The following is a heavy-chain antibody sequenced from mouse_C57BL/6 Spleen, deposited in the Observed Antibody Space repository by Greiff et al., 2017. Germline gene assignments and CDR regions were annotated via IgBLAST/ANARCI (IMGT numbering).Heavy chain of an antibody. CDR2: IYPGSGST. Sequence: QVQLQQSGPELVKPGASVKISCKASGYSFTSYCIHWVKQRPGRGLEWIGWIYPGSGSTKYNEKFKSKATLTADTSSSTAYMQLSSLTSEDSAVYYCARWDYGSYVYFDVWGTGTTVTVSA. D-gene: IGHD2-1*01. CDR3: ARWDYGSYVYFDV. J-gene: IGHJ1*03. V-gene: IGHV1-66*01. CDR1: GYSFTSYC.